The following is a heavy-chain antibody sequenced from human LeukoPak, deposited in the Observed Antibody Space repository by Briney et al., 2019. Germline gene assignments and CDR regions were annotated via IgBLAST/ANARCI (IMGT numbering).Heavy chain of an antibody. Sequence: SETLSLTCTVSGGSISSYYWSWIRQPPGKGLEWIGYIYPSGSTNYNPSLKSRVTISVDTSKNQFSLKLSSVTAADTAVYYCARFAYCGGHCWYYFDYWGQGSLVTVSS. J-gene: IGHJ4*02. CDR1: GGSISSYY. D-gene: IGHD2-21*02. CDR3: ARFAYCGGHCWYYFDY. CDR2: IYPSGST. V-gene: IGHV4-59*01.